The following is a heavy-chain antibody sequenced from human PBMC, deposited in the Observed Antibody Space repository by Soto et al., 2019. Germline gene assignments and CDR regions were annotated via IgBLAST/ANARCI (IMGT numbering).Heavy chain of an antibody. D-gene: IGHD1-26*01. CDR1: RDSFTSYY. CDR2: INPHGGST. J-gene: IGHJ5*02. Sequence: ASVKFSCKAPRDSFTSYYINWVRQAPGQGLEWMGVINPHGGSTAYAQKFKGRVTLTRDTSASTVYMEVSSLTSEDTAMYYCARSSGGNFGIIIEGTNWFDPWGQGTLVTVSS. V-gene: IGHV1-46*01. CDR3: ARSSGGNFGIIIEGTNWFDP.